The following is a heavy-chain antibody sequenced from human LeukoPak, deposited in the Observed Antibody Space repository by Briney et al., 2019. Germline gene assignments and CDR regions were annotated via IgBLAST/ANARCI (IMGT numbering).Heavy chain of an antibody. D-gene: IGHD3-9*01. CDR3: ARGFDWLEYYFDY. J-gene: IGHJ4*02. Sequence: ASVKVSCKASGYTFTDYYINWVRQAPGQGLEWMGWINPDSGDTNSAQKFQGRVTMTTDTSISTAYMELSRLRSDDTAVYYCARGFDWLEYYFDYWGQGTLVTVSS. CDR2: INPDSGDT. CDR1: GYTFTDYY. V-gene: IGHV1-2*02.